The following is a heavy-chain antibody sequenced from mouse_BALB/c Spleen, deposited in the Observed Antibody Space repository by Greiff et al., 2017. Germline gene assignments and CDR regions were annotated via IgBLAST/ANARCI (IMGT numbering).Heavy chain of an antibody. D-gene: IGHD1-1*01. Sequence: QVQLKQPGAELVRPGASVKLSCKASGYTFTSYWINWVKQRPGQGLEWIGNIYPSDSYTNYNQKFKDKATLTADKSSSTAYMQLSSLTSEDSAVYYCARDYGSSYEAYWGQGTLVTVSA. J-gene: IGHJ3*01. V-gene: IGHV1-69*02. CDR1: GYTFTSYW. CDR3: ARDYGSSYEAY. CDR2: IYPSDSYT.